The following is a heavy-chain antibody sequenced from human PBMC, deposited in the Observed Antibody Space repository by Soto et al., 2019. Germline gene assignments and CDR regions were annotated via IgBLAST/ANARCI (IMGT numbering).Heavy chain of an antibody. D-gene: IGHD6-13*01. V-gene: IGHV3-23*01. J-gene: IGHJ4*02. CDR3: GKIPIAAAGTVSVRGGGGLDY. CDR1: GFTFSSYA. Sequence: EVQLLESGGGLVQPGGSLRLSCAASGFTFSSYAMSWVRQAPGKGLEWVSAISGSGGSTYYADSVKSRFPISRDNSKNPLYLQMNSPRAEDAAVYYCGKIPIAAAGTVSVRGGGGLDYWGQGTLVTVSS. CDR2: ISGSGGST.